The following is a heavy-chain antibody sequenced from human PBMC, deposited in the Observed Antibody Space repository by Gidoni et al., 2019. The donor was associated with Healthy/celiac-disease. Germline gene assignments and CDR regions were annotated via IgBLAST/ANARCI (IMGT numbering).Heavy chain of an antibody. CDR1: GCTFSSYA. CDR3: AREARSYYYDSSGYYFFDY. V-gene: IGHV1-69*01. Sequence: QVQLVQSGAEVKKPGSSVKVSCKASGCTFSSYAISWVRQAPGQGLEWMGGIIPIFGTANYAQKFQGRVTITADESTSTAYMELSSLRSEDTAVYYCAREARSYYYDSSGYYFFDYWGQGTLVTVSS. D-gene: IGHD3-22*01. J-gene: IGHJ4*02. CDR2: IIPIFGTA.